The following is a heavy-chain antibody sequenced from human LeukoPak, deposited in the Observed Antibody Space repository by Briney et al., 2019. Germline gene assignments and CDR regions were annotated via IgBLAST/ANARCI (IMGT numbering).Heavy chain of an antibody. Sequence: AGSLRLSCAASGFTFSNYAMSWVRQAPGKGLEWVSAISDGGGSTYYEDSVKGRFTISRDNSKNTLYLQMITLRAEDTALYYCAKNGLFGVVTGVPDYWGQGTLVTLSS. CDR1: GFTFSNYA. J-gene: IGHJ4*02. D-gene: IGHD3-3*01. V-gene: IGHV3-23*01. CDR2: ISDGGGST. CDR3: AKNGLFGVVTGVPDY.